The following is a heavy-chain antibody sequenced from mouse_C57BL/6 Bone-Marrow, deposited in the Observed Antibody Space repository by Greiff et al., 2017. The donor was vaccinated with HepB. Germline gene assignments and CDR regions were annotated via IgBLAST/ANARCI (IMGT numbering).Heavy chain of an antibody. D-gene: IGHD2-1*01. V-gene: IGHV1-74*01. CDR1: GYTFTSYW. Sequence: QVQLQQSGAELVKPGASVKVSCKASGYTFTSYWMHWVKQRPGQGLEWIGRIHPSDSDTNYNQKFKGKATLTVDKSSSSAYMHLSTLTSEDPAVYYCALLLWGYWGQGTTLTVSA. CDR3: ALLLWGY. J-gene: IGHJ2*01. CDR2: IHPSDSDT.